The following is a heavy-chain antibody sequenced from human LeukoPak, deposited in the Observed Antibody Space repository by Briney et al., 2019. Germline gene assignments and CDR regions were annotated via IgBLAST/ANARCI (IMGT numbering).Heavy chain of an antibody. CDR1: GGSISSSYW. Sequence: TSETLSLTCAVSGGSISSSYWWSWVRQPPGKGLEWIGEVWHSGSTNYYPSLKSRVTISIERSKNQFSLKLSSVTAADTAVYYCAGAYCGGDCYSGRAFDIWGQGTMVTVSS. V-gene: IGHV4-4*02. D-gene: IGHD2-21*02. J-gene: IGHJ3*02. CDR3: AGAYCGGDCYSGRAFDI. CDR2: VWHSGST.